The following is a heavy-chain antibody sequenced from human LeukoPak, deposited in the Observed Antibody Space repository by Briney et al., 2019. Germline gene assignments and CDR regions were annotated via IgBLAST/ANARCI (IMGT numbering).Heavy chain of an antibody. CDR3: ARVRYQLLWSHRYNWFDP. D-gene: IGHD2-2*01. J-gene: IGHJ5*02. CDR2: IWYDGSNK. V-gene: IGHV3-33*01. Sequence: PGRSLRLSCAASGFTFSSYGMHWVRQAPGKGLEWVAVIWYDGSNKYYADSVKGRFTISRDNSKNTLYLQMNSLRAEDTAVYYCARVRYQLLWSHRYNWFDPWGQGTLVTVSS. CDR1: GFTFSSYG.